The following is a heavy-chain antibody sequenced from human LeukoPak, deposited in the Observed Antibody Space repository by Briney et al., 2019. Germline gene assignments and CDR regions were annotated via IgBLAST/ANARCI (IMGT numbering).Heavy chain of an antibody. D-gene: IGHD2-15*01. CDR3: AKAVIVVVVAATPDY. J-gene: IGHJ4*02. CDR2: ISGSGGST. V-gene: IGHV3-23*01. CDR1: GFTISSYA. Sequence: GGSLRLSCAASGFTISSYAMSWVRQAPGKGLEWVSAISGSGGSTYYADSVKGRFTISRDNSKNTLYLQMNSLRAEDTAVYYCAKAVIVVVVAATPDYWGQGTLVTVSS.